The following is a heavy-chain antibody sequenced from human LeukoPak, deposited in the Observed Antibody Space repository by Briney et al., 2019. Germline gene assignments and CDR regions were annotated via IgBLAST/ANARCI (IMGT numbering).Heavy chain of an antibody. CDR1: GFTFSSYG. V-gene: IGHV3-30*03. J-gene: IGHJ4*02. CDR3: ARSQEGYCSSTSCYADYFDY. Sequence: GGSLRLSCAASGFTFSSYGMHWVRQAPGKGLEWVAVISYDGSNKYYADSVKGRFAISRDSSKNTLYLQMNSLRADDTAVYYCARSQEGYCSSTSCYADYFDYWGQGTLVTVSS. CDR2: ISYDGSNK. D-gene: IGHD2-2*01.